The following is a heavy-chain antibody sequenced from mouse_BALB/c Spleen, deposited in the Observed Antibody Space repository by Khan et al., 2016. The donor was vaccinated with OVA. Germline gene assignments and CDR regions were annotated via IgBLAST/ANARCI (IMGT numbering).Heavy chain of an antibody. D-gene: IGHD2-4*01. CDR1: GYSITSEFA. CDR3: ARKDYYDYDPFTY. J-gene: IGHJ3*01. CDR2: ISYSGNT. V-gene: IGHV3-2*02. Sequence: EVQLQESGPGLVKPSQSLSLTCTVTGYSITSEFAWNWIRQFPGNKLEWMGYISYSGNTRYNPSLKSLISITRDTSRNPFFLQLNSVTTEDTATYYCARKDYYDYDPFTYWGQGTLVTVSA.